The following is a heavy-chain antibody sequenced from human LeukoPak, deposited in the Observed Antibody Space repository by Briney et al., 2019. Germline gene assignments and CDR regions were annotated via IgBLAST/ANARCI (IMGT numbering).Heavy chain of an antibody. D-gene: IGHD6-13*01. J-gene: IGHJ4*02. V-gene: IGHV4-30-4*01. CDR3: ASHIRAAAGILDYFDY. CDR2: IYYSGST. CDR1: GGSISSGDYY. Sequence: SETLSLTCTVSGGSISSGDYYWSWIRQPPGKGLEWIGYIYYSGSTYYNPSLKSRVTVSVDTSKSQFSLRLSSVTAADTAVYYCASHIRAAAGILDYFDYWGQGTLVTVSS.